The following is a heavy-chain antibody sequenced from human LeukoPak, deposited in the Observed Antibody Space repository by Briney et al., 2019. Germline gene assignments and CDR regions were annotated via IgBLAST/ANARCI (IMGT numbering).Heavy chain of an antibody. CDR3: ATLGYCSSTSCYRSGDAFDI. J-gene: IGHJ3*02. CDR1: GYTLTELS. Sequence: ASVKVSCKVSGYTLTELSMHWVRQAPGKGLEWMGGFDPEDGETIYAQKFQGRVTMTEDTSTDTAYMELSSLRSEDTAVYYCATLGYCSSTSCYRSGDAFDIWGQGTMVTVSS. V-gene: IGHV1-24*01. D-gene: IGHD2-2*02. CDR2: FDPEDGET.